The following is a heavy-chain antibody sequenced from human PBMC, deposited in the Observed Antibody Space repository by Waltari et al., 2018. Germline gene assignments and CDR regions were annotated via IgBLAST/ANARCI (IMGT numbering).Heavy chain of an antibody. V-gene: IGHV3-74*01. Sequence: EVQLVESGGGLVQPGGSLRLSGAASGFPSSAYRMHWVRQAPGKGLVWVSLINADGRATLYADSVKGRFTMSRDNAKDTLYLQMNSLRGEDTAVYYCAIQISGVVFWGQGTLVTVSS. CDR1: GFPSSAYR. CDR3: AIQISGVVF. D-gene: IGHD3-3*01. J-gene: IGHJ4*02. CDR2: INADGRAT.